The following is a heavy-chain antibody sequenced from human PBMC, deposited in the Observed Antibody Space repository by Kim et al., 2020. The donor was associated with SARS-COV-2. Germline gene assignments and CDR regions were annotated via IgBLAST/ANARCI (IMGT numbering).Heavy chain of an antibody. J-gene: IGHJ4*02. Sequence: SVKVSCKASGGTFSSYAISWVRQAPGQGLEWMGGIIPIFGTANYAQKFQGRVTITADESTSTAYMELSSLRSEDTAVYYCAMKYYDILTGDQFDYWGQGTLVTVSS. CDR2: IIPIFGTA. D-gene: IGHD3-9*01. CDR3: AMKYYDILTGDQFDY. V-gene: IGHV1-69*13. CDR1: GGTFSSYA.